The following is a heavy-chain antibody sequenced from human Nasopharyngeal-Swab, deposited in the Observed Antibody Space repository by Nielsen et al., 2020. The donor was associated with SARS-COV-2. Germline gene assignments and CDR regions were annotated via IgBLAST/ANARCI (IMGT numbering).Heavy chain of an antibody. CDR2: IYPGDSDT. V-gene: IGHV5-51*01. J-gene: IGHJ6*02. Sequence: GSLKISCKGSGYSFTSYWIAWVRQMPGKGLEWMGIIYPGDSDTRYSPSFQGQVTISADKSISTAYLQWSSLKASDAAMYYCARQPTAAAAMDVWGQGTTVTVSS. CDR3: ARQPTAAAAMDV. D-gene: IGHD6-13*01. CDR1: GYSFTSYW.